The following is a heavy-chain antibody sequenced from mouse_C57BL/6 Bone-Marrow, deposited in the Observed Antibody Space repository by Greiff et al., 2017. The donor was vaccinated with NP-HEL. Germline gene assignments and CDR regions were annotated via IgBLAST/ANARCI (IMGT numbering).Heavy chain of an antibody. J-gene: IGHJ3*01. V-gene: IGHV1-81*01. CDR3: HIYYGIFAY. CDR1: GYTFTSYG. CDR2: IYPRSGNT. Sequence: VKLQESGAELARPGASVKLSCKASGYTFTSYGISWVKQRTGQGLEWIGEIYPRSGNTYYNEKFKGKATLTADKSSSTAYMELRSLTSEDSAVYFCHIYYGIFAYWGQGTLVTVSA. D-gene: IGHD2-1*01.